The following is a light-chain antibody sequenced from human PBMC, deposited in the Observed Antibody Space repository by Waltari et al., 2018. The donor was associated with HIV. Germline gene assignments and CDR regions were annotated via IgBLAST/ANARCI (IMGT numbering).Light chain of an antibody. Sequence: SYEVTQSPSVAVSPGQTASIPCSGFELGDKYTYWYQQKPGQSPLLVIYQDNKRPSGIPERFSGSSSGHTATLTISGTLPMDEADYYCQAWGSSTSGVFGTGTKLTVL. J-gene: IGLJ3*02. V-gene: IGLV3-1*01. CDR2: QDN. CDR3: QAWGSSTSGV. CDR1: ELGDKY.